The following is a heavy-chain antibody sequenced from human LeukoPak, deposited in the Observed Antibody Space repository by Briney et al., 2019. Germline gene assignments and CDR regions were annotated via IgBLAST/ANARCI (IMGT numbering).Heavy chain of an antibody. CDR2: FDPEDGET. CDR3: ATNDLIGRYYYYGMDV. CDR1: GYTLTELS. D-gene: IGHD1-1*01. V-gene: IGHV1-24*01. J-gene: IGHJ6*02. Sequence: GASVKVSCKVSGYTLTELSMHWVRQAPGKGLEWMGGFDPEDGETIYAQKFQGRVTMTEDTPTDTAYMELSSLRSEDTAVYYCATNDLIGRYYYYGMDVWGQGTTVTVSS.